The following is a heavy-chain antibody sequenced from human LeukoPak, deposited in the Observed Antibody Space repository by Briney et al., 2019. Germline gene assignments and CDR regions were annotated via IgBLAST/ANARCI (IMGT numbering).Heavy chain of an antibody. CDR1: GFTFSSYE. CDR2: ISSSGSTI. V-gene: IGHV3-48*03. Sequence: XGSLRXSCAASGFTFSSYEMNWVRQAPGKGLEWVSYISSSGSTIYYADSVKGRFTISRDNAKNSLYLQMNSLRAEDTAVYYCAELGITMIGGVWGKGTTVTISS. CDR3: AELGITMIGGV. J-gene: IGHJ6*04. D-gene: IGHD3-10*02.